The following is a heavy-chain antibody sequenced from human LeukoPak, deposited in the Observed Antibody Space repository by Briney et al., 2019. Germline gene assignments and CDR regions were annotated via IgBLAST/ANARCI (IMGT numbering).Heavy chain of an antibody. CDR2: IDPSDSYT. V-gene: IGHV5-10-1*01. Sequence: GASLLISGKGYGYIFTSYWIIGVRQLPGKGLEGMGRIDPSDSYTNYSPSLQGHVTISADKSISAAYLQWSNLKASDTAMYYCARARGDHYSFDYWGQGTLVTVSS. CDR3: ARARGDHYSFDY. D-gene: IGHD3-10*01. CDR1: GYIFTSYW. J-gene: IGHJ4*02.